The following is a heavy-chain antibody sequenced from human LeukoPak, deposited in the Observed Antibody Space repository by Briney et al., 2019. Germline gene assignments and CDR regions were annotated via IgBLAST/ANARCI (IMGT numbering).Heavy chain of an antibody. CDR2: ISGSGGGA. CDR1: GFTFSSYV. V-gene: IGHV3-23*01. D-gene: IGHD3-10*01. J-gene: IGHJ4*02. CDR3: AKSPFGSGSPLDY. Sequence: GGSLRLSCAASGFTFSSYVMTWVRQAPGKGLEWVSAISGSGGGAYYADSVKGRFTVSRDNSENTLYLQMNSLRAEDTAIYYCAKSPFGSGSPLDYWGQGTLVTVSS.